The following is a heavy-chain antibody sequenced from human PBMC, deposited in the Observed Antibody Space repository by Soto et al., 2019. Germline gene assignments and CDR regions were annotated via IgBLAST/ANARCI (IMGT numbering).Heavy chain of an antibody. CDR1: GFTFSSYS. V-gene: IGHV3-48*02. CDR2: ISSSSSTI. CDR3: ARALLTPFDY. J-gene: IGHJ4*02. Sequence: EVQLVESGGGLVQPGGSLRLSCAASGFTFSSYSMNWVRQAPGKGLEWVSYISSSSSTIYYTDSVKGRFTISRDNAKNSMYLQMNSLRDEDTAVYYCARALLTPFDYWGQGTLVTVSS. D-gene: IGHD3-9*01.